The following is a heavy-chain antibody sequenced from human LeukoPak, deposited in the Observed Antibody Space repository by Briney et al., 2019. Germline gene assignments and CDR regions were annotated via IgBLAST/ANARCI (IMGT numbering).Heavy chain of an antibody. D-gene: IGHD6-6*01. Sequence: ASVKVSCKASGYTFTGYYMHWVRQAPGQGLEWMGWMNPNSGNTGYAQKFQGRVTITRNTSISTAYMELSSLRSEDTAVYYCARGSSSSLLTYYYYYMYVWGKGTTVTVSS. CDR1: GYTFTGYY. CDR2: MNPNSGNT. V-gene: IGHV1-8*03. CDR3: ARGSSSSLLTYYYYYMYV. J-gene: IGHJ6*03.